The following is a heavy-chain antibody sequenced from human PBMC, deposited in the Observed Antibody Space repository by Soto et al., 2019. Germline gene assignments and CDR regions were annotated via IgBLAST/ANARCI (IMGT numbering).Heavy chain of an antibody. CDR1: GYSISSGYY. J-gene: IGHJ6*02. Sequence: KTSETLSLTCAVSGYSISSGYYWGWIRQPPGKGLEWIGSIYHSGSTYYNPSLKSRVTISVDTSKNQFSLKLSSVTAADTAVYYCARTGYYDILTGPDYGMDVWGQGTTVTVSS. CDR2: IYHSGST. CDR3: ARTGYYDILTGPDYGMDV. V-gene: IGHV4-38-2*01. D-gene: IGHD3-9*01.